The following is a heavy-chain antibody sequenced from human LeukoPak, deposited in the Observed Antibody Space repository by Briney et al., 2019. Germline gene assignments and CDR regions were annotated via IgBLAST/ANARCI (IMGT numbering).Heavy chain of an antibody. Sequence: GGSLRLSCAASGFTVSSNYMSWVRQAPGKGLEWVSIIYSGGSTYYADSVKGRFTISRDNSKNTLYLQMNSLRAEDTAVYYCARDSSRYSSSRGDAFDIWGQGTMVTVSS. CDR2: IYSGGST. CDR1: GFTVSSNY. CDR3: ARDSSRYSSSRGDAFDI. V-gene: IGHV3-66*01. D-gene: IGHD6-6*01. J-gene: IGHJ3*02.